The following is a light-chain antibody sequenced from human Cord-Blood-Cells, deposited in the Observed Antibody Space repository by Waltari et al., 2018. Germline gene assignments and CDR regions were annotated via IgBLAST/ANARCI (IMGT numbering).Light chain of an antibody. CDR2: EDS. J-gene: IGLJ3*02. Sequence: SYELTPPPSVSVSPGQTARITCSGDALPKTYAYWYQQKSGQAPVLVIYEDSKRPSGIPERFSGSSSGTMATLTISGAQVEDEADYYCYSTDSSGNHYWVFGGGTKLTVL. CDR1: ALPKTY. CDR3: YSTDSSGNHYWV. V-gene: IGLV3-10*01.